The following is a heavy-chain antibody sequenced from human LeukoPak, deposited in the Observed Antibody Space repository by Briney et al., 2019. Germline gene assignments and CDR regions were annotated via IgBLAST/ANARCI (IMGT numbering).Heavy chain of an antibody. J-gene: IGHJ5*02. V-gene: IGHV3-11*01. Sequence: GGSLSLSCAASRFSFSDYYMTWIRQAPGKGLEWVSYMSGSGSSIYYTDSEKGRFIMSRDNAKNSLYLQMNNLRAEDTAVYYCARGRRWFHYWYCDLWGQGTLVTVSS. D-gene: IGHD4-23*01. CDR3: ARGRRWFHYWYCDL. CDR1: RFSFSDYY. CDR2: MSGSGSSI.